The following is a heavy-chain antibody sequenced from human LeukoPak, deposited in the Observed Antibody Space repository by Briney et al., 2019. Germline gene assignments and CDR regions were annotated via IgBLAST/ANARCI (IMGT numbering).Heavy chain of an antibody. D-gene: IGHD3-22*01. Sequence: GGSLRLSCAGSGFTFSNLWMTWVRQAPGKGLEWVANINQDGSRISYLDSVKGRFTISRDNAKNSLYLQMNSLRAEDTAVYYCARDPYYYDSSGRGYFDYWGQGTLVTVSS. CDR1: GFTFSNLW. CDR3: ARDPYYYDSSGRGYFDY. J-gene: IGHJ4*02. V-gene: IGHV3-7*01. CDR2: INQDGSRI.